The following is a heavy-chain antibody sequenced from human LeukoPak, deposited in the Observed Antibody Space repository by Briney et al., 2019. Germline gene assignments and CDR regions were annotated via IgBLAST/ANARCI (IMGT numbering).Heavy chain of an antibody. CDR1: GGTFSSYA. CDR3: ARVAMVRGVIVRAFDI. V-gene: IGHV1-69*13. Sequence: WASVKVSCKASGGTFSSYAISWVRQAPGQGLEWMGGIIPIFGTANYAQKFQGRVTITADESTSTAYMELSSLRSEDTAVYYCARVAMVRGVIVRAFDIWGQGTMVTVSS. D-gene: IGHD3-10*01. J-gene: IGHJ3*02. CDR2: IIPIFGTA.